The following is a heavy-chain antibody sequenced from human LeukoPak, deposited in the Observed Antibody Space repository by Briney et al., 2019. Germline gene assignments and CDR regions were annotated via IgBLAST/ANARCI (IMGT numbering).Heavy chain of an antibody. J-gene: IGHJ4*02. CDR2: INDSGST. V-gene: IGHV4-34*01. D-gene: IGHD3-10*01. CDR3: ARGSDCSSTSCEVTMVRGVIAFFDY. Sequence: SETLSLTCAVYGGSFSGYYWSWIPQPPGKGLEWIGEINDSGSTNYNPSLKSRVTISVDTSKNQFSLKLSSVTAADTAVYYCARGSDCSSTSCEVTMVRGVIAFFDYWGQGTLVTVSS. CDR1: GGSFSGYY.